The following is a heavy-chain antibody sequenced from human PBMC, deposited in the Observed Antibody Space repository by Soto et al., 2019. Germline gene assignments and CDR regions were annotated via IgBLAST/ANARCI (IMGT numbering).Heavy chain of an antibody. CDR1: GDSISRYY. J-gene: IGHJ6*02. D-gene: IGHD3-10*01. V-gene: IGHV4-59*01. CDR3: ARDQGGEFLKGSGMDV. CDR2: IYYSGET. Sequence: QVQLQESGPGLVKPSETLSLTCTVSGDSISRYYWSWIRLSPGKGLECIGYIYYSGETNYNPSVTSRVTISVDRTKTQFSLKLRSVTAADTSVYYCARDQGGEFLKGSGMDVWGQGTTVTVSS.